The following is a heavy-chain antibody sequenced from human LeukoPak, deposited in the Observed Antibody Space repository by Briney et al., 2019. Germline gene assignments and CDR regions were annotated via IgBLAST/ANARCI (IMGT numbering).Heavy chain of an antibody. J-gene: IGHJ4*02. CDR3: ARGGGEEGYSGYEAYYFDY. CDR2: IYYSGST. CDR1: GGSISSYY. Sequence: SETLSLTCTVSGGSISSYYWSWIRQPPGKGLEWIGYIYYSGSTNYNPSLKSRVTISVDTSKNQFSLKLSSVTAADTAVYYCARGGGEEGYSGYEAYYFDYWGQGTLVTVSS. V-gene: IGHV4-59*12. D-gene: IGHD5-12*01.